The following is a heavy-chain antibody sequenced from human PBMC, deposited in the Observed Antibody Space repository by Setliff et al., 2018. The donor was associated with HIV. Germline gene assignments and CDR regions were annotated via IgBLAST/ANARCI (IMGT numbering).Heavy chain of an antibody. CDR1: GFTFSSYG. CDR2: IWYDGST. V-gene: IGHV3-33*06. J-gene: IGHJ4*02. Sequence: GGSLRLSCAASGFTFSSYGMHWVRQAPGKGLEWVAVIWYDGSTYYADSAKGRFIISRDNSQNTLYLQMNSLRADDTAIYYCAKGFRPVDTALVSGPTYWGQGIRVTVSS. CDR3: AKGFRPVDTALVSGPTY. D-gene: IGHD5-18*01.